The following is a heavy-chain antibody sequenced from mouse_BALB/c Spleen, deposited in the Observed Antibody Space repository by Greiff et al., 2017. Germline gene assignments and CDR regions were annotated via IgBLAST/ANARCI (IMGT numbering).Heavy chain of an antibody. CDR2: IWSGGST. J-gene: IGHJ3*01. CDR3: ARNEGNYYGSSPFAY. CDR1: GFSLTSYG. Sequence: QVQLKQSGPGLVQPSQSLSITCTVSGFSLTSYGVHWVRQSPGKGLEWLGVIWSGGSTDYNAAFISRLSISKDNSKSQVFFKMNSLQANDTAIYYCARNEGNYYGSSPFAYWGQGTLVTVSA. D-gene: IGHD1-1*01. V-gene: IGHV2-2*02.